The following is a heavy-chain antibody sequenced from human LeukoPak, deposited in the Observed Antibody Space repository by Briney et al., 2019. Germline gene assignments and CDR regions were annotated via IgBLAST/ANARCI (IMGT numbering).Heavy chain of an antibody. V-gene: IGHV4-59*01. CDR2: SSYSGSS. Sequence: PSETLSLTCSVSGGSIGTNYWGWIRQVPGKGLEWIGYSSYSGSSNYNPSLKSRVTISVDTSKTQFSLYLNSVTAADTAVYYCARSDTHHIHSSSWHFDYWGQGTLVTVSS. J-gene: IGHJ4*02. CDR1: GGSIGTNY. CDR3: ARSDTHHIHSSSWHFDY. D-gene: IGHD6-13*01.